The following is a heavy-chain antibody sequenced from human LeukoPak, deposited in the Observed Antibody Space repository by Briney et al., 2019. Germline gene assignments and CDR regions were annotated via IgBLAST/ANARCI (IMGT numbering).Heavy chain of an antibody. CDR3: AREGGEWELLRTFDY. CDR2: ISSSGSTI. D-gene: IGHD1-26*01. V-gene: IGHV3-48*03. CDR1: GFIFSDYA. J-gene: IGHJ4*02. Sequence: GGSLRLSCAASGFIFSDYAMNWVRQAPGKGLEWVSYISSSGSTIYYADSVKGRFTISRDNAKNSLYLQMNSLRAEDTAVYYCAREGGEWELLRTFDYWGQGTLVTVSS.